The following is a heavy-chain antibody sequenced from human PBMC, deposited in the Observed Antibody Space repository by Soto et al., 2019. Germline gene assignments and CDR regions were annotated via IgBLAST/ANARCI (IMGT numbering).Heavy chain of an antibody. CDR2: ISSSGSTR. CDR1: GFTFSDYY. Sequence: QVQLVESGGGLVKPGGSLRLSCAASGFTFSDYYMSWIRQAPGKGLEWVSDISSSGSTRYYADSVKGRFTISRDNAKNALYLQMNSLRAEATAVYYCARARTFTIFGVASISYFDYWGQGTLFTVSS. J-gene: IGHJ4*02. CDR3: ARARTFTIFGVASISYFDY. V-gene: IGHV3-11*01. D-gene: IGHD3-3*01.